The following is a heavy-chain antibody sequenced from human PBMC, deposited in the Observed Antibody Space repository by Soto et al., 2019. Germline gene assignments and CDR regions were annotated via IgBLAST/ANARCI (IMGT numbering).Heavy chain of an antibody. D-gene: IGHD6-13*01. J-gene: IGHJ4*02. CDR2: IYWDDDK. Sequence: QITLRESGPTLVKPTQTLTLTCNFSGFSLSSPAVGVNWIRQPPGKAPEWLALIYWDDDKRYNPSLKSRLTITKDTSKNQVVLTLTNTDPVDTATYYCAHGSGWLSDYWGQGTLVTVSS. V-gene: IGHV2-5*02. CDR3: AHGSGWLSDY. CDR1: GFSLSSPAVG.